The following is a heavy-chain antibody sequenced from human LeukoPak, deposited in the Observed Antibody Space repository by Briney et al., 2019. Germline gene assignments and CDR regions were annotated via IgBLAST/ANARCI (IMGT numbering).Heavy chain of an antibody. J-gene: IGHJ4*02. CDR3: ARGPSIMITFGGVIAAELDY. D-gene: IGHD3-16*02. V-gene: IGHV3-74*01. CDR2: INSDGSST. CDR1: GFTFSSYW. Sequence: GGSLRLSCAASGFTFSSYWLHWVRQAPGKGLVWVSRINSDGSSTSYADSVKGRFTISRDNAKNTLYLQMNSLRAEDTAVYYCARGPSIMITFGGVIAAELDYWGQATLVTVSS.